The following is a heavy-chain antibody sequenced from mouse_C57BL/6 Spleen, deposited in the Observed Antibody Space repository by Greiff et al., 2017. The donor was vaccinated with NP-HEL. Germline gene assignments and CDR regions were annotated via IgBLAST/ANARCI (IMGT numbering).Heavy chain of an antibody. CDR1: GYTFTDYY. Sequence: LVEPGASVKISCKASGYTFTDYYMNWVKQSHGKSLEWIGDINPNNGGTSYNQKFKGKATLTVDKSSSTAYMELRSLTSEDSAVYYCARSDYYGSSHFDYWGQGTTLTVSS. V-gene: IGHV1-26*01. J-gene: IGHJ2*01. CDR3: ARSDYYGSSHFDY. D-gene: IGHD1-1*01. CDR2: INPNNGGT.